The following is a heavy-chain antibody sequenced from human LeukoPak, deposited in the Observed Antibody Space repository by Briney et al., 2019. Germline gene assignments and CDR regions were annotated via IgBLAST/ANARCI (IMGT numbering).Heavy chain of an antibody. J-gene: IGHJ3*02. Sequence: ASVKVSCKASGYTFTSYGINWVRQAPGQGLEWMGWINTKTGNPTYAQGFTGRFVFSLDTSVSTTYLQISSLKAEDTAVYYCARGGDSNAWKAFDIWGQGTMVTVSS. CDR2: INTKTGNP. CDR3: ARGGDSNAWKAFDI. V-gene: IGHV7-4-1*02. CDR1: GYTFTSYG. D-gene: IGHD1-1*01.